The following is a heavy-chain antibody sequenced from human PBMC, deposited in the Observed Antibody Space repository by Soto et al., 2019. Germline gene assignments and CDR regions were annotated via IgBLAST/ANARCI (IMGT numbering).Heavy chain of an antibody. CDR1: GGTFSSYA. V-gene: IGHV1-69*13. CDR2: IIPIFGTA. CDR3: AKGYSYGHYYYYGMDV. J-gene: IGHJ6*02. Sequence: GASVKVSCKASGGTFSSYAISWVRQAPGQGLEWMGGIIPIFGTANYAQKFQGRVTITADESTSTAYMELSSLRSEDTAVYYCAKGYSYGHYYYYGMDVWGQGTKVTVSS. D-gene: IGHD5-18*01.